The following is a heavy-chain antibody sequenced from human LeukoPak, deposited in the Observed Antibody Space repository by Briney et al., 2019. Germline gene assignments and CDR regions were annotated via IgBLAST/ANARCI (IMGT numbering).Heavy chain of an antibody. CDR3: ARDRRLASFDY. J-gene: IGHJ4*02. V-gene: IGHV3-23*01. CDR2: ITGRGENT. CDR1: GFTFTNYG. Sequence: PGGSLRLSCAASGFTFTNYGMNWVRQAPGKGLEWVSGITGRGENTYYADSVKGRFTISRDNSKNTLYLQMNGLRAEDAAIYYCARDRRLASFDYGGQGTLVTVSS. D-gene: IGHD6-25*01.